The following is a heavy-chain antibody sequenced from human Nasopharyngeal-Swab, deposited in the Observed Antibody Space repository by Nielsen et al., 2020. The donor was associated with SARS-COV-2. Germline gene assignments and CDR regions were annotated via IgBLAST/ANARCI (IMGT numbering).Heavy chain of an antibody. Sequence: GGSLRLSCAASGFTFSSYWMNWVRQAPGKGLEWVAVIWYDGSKKYYADSVKGRFTISRDNSKDTLYLQMNSLRAEDTAVYYCARGLTGTPPYYFDYWGQGTLVTVSS. D-gene: IGHD1-20*01. V-gene: IGHV3-33*08. J-gene: IGHJ4*02. CDR2: IWYDGSKK. CDR1: GFTFSSYW. CDR3: ARGLTGTPPYYFDY.